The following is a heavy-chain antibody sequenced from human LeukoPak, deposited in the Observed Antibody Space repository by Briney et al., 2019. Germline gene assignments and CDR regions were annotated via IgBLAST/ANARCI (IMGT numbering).Heavy chain of an antibody. CDR2: IYHSGST. J-gene: IGHJ4*02. D-gene: IGHD3-10*01. CDR1: GGSISSSNW. Sequence: PSGTLSLTCAVSGGSISSSNWWSWVRQPPGKGLEWIGEIYHSGSTNYNPSLKSRVTISVDKSKNQFSLKLSSVTAADTAVYYCARAPGPSPAGAFYYWGQGTLVTVSS. V-gene: IGHV4-4*02. CDR3: ARAPGPSPAGAFYY.